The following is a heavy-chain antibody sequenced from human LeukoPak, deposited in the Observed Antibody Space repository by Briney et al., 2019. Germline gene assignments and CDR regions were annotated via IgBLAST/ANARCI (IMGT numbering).Heavy chain of an antibody. J-gene: IGHJ4*02. CDR3: ARSSAHSYGDFHY. D-gene: IGHD5-18*01. CDR2: THHSGAT. CDR1: GVSITTNS. Sequence: SETLSLTCSVSGVSITTNSWSWIRQPPGKGLEWLGYTHHSGATSYNPSLKSRGTMSLDTSNNQFSLKVTSVTAADTAVYYCARSSAHSYGDFHYWGQGNLVTVSS. V-gene: IGHV4-59*01.